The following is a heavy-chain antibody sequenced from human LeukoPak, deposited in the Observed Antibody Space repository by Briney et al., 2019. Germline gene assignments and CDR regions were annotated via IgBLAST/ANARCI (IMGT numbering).Heavy chain of an antibody. J-gene: IGHJ6*03. D-gene: IGHD3-3*01. V-gene: IGHV4-38-2*02. CDR2: IYHSGST. CDR1: GYSISSGYY. Sequence: SETLSLTCTVSGYSISSGYYWGWIRPPPGKGLEWIGSIYHSGSTYYNPSLKSRVTISVDTSKNQFSLKLSSVTAADTAVYYCARDFWSGYYFATYYYCYMDVWGKGTTVTVSS. CDR3: ARDFWSGYYFATYYYCYMDV.